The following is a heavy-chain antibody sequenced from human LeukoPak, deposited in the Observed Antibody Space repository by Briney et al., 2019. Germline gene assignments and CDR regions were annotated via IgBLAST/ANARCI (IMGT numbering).Heavy chain of an antibody. V-gene: IGHV4-4*02. J-gene: IGHJ5*02. CDR2: IFHSGST. Sequence: KASETLSLTCAVSGGSISSSNWCSWVRQPPGKGLEWIGEIFHSGSTNYNPSLKSRVTTSVDKSKNQFSLKLNSVTAADTAVYYCARAAVAGTSGPNWFDPWGQGTLVTVSS. D-gene: IGHD6-19*01. CDR1: GGSISSSNW. CDR3: ARAAVAGTSGPNWFDP.